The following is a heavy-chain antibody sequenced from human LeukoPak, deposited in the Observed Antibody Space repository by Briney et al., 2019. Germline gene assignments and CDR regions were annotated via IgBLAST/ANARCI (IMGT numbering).Heavy chain of an antibody. V-gene: IGHV4-4*02. J-gene: IGHJ4*02. CDR3: ARVSRYYYDSSGYYPYYFDY. CDR1: GGSISSRNW. CDR2: TDHSGNT. D-gene: IGHD3-22*01. Sequence: AGTLSLTCAVSGGSISSRNWWNWVRQPPGKGLEWIAETDHSGNTDYNPSLKSRVTISVDKSKNQFSLRFSYVTAADTAVYYCARVSRYYYDSSGYYPYYFDYWGQGTLVTVSS.